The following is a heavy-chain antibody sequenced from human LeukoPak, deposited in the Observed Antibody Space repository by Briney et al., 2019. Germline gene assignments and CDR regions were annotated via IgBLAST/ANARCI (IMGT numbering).Heavy chain of an antibody. CDR2: IYYSGST. CDR3: ARHLPSYCSGGSCHAAFDY. CDR1: GGSISSYY. Sequence: SETLSLTCTVSGGSISSYYWSWIRQPPGKGLGWIGYIYYSGSTNYNPSLKSRVTISVDTSKNQFSLKLSSVTAADTAVYYCARHLPSYCSGGSCHAAFDYWGQGTLVTVSS. V-gene: IGHV4-59*08. J-gene: IGHJ4*02. D-gene: IGHD2-15*01.